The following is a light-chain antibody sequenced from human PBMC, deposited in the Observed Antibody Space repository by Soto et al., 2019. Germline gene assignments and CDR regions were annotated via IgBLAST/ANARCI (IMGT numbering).Light chain of an antibody. CDR3: QQYGRSPRT. CDR1: QSVSSY. CDR2: DAS. J-gene: IGKJ1*01. Sequence: VLPGSRANVYFLGGERATLSCTASQSVSSYLAWYQQKPGQAPRLLIYDASNRATGIPARFSGSGSGTDFTLTFRRLEPDDFAVYYCQQYGRSPRTFGQGTKVDIK. V-gene: IGKV3-11*01.